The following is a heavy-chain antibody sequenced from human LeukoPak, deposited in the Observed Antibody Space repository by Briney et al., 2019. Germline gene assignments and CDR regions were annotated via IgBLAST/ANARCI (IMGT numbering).Heavy chain of an antibody. Sequence: GASVKVSCKASGYTFTSYDINWVRQATGQGLEWMGWMNPNSGNTGYAQKFQGRVTMTRNTSISTAYMALSSLRSEDTAVYYCARSGRLLLWFGELLSGAPYFDYWGQGTLVTVSS. CDR3: ARSGRLLLWFGELLSGAPYFDY. J-gene: IGHJ4*02. V-gene: IGHV1-8*01. CDR2: MNPNSGNT. D-gene: IGHD3-10*01. CDR1: GYTFTSYD.